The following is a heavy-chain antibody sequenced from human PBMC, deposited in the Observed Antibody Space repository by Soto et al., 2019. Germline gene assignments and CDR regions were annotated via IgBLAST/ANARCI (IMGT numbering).Heavy chain of an antibody. CDR1: GFTFSSYA. V-gene: IGHV3-23*01. Sequence: GGSLRLSCSASGFTFSSYAMSWVRQAPGKGLEWVSAISGSGGSTYYADSVKGRFTISRDNSKNTLYLQMNSLRSDDTAVYYCARDKVLLELPRDYYYGMDVWGQGTTVTVSS. D-gene: IGHD1-7*01. CDR2: ISGSGGST. CDR3: ARDKVLLELPRDYYYGMDV. J-gene: IGHJ6*02.